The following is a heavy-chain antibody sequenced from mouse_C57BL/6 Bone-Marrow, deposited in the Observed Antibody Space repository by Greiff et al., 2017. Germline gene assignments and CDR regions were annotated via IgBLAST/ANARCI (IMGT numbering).Heavy chain of an antibody. CDR1: GFSLTSYG. V-gene: IGHV2-2*01. D-gene: IGHD2-4*01. J-gene: IGHJ3*01. CDR2: IWSGGST. Sequence: QVQLKQSGPGLVQPSQSLSITCTVSGFSLTSYGVHWVRQSPGKGLEWLGVIWSGGSTDYNAAFISRLSISKDNSKCQVFFKMNSLQADDTAIYYCAREKSYYDYDGFAYWGQGTLVTVSA. CDR3: AREKSYYDYDGFAY.